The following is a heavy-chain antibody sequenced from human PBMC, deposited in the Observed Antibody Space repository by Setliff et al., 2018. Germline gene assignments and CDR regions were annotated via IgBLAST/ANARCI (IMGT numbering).Heavy chain of an antibody. CDR1: GYSISSGYN. J-gene: IGHJ4*02. Sequence: SETLSLTCTVSGYSISSGYNWGWIRQPPGKGLEWIASIYYRGSTSYNSSLKSRVSISVDTSKNQFSLNLNSVTAADTAVYYCATLTGDRGVDYWGQGRLVTVSS. CDR2: IYYRGST. D-gene: IGHD7-27*01. CDR3: ATLTGDRGVDY. V-gene: IGHV4-38-2*02.